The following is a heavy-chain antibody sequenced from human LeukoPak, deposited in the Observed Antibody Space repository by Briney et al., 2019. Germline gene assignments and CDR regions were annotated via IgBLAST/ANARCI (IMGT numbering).Heavy chain of an antibody. CDR1: GFTVSSNF. J-gene: IGHJ3*02. Sequence: PGGSLRLSCAASGFTVSSNFMSWVRQAPGKGLEWVSIIYSGGSTSYADSVKGRFTISRDNSKNTLYLQMNSLRAEDTAVYYCARDEMGYDGIWGQGTMVTVSS. D-gene: IGHD5-24*01. V-gene: IGHV3-53*01. CDR2: IYSGGST. CDR3: ARDEMGYDGI.